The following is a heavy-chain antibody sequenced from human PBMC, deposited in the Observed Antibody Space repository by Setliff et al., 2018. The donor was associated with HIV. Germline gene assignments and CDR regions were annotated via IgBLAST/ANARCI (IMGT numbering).Heavy chain of an antibody. CDR1: GGSISSGSYF. Sequence: NPSETLSLTCTVSGGSISSGSYFWTWIRQPAGKGLEWIGRIYTSGSTNYNPSLKSRVTISVDTSKNQFSLKLSSVTAADTAVYYCARHSYTSGSYYNPRDAFDIWGQGTMVTVSS. CDR2: IYTSGST. D-gene: IGHD3-10*01. J-gene: IGHJ3*02. CDR3: ARHSYTSGSYYNPRDAFDI. V-gene: IGHV4-61*02.